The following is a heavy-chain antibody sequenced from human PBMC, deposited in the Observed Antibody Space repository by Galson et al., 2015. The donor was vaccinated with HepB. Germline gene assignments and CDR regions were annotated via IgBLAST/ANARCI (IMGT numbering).Heavy chain of an antibody. CDR2: IDWDDDK. D-gene: IGHD2-15*01. CDR1: GFSLSTSGMC. V-gene: IGHV2-70*01. CDR3: ARIPGYCSGGSCYSSYFDY. Sequence: PALVKPTQPLTLTCTFSGFSLSTSGMCVSWIRQPPGKALEWLALIDWDDDKYYSTSLKTRLTISKDTSKNQVVLTMANMDPVDTATYYCARIPGYCSGGSCYSSYFDYWGQGTLVTVSS. J-gene: IGHJ4*02.